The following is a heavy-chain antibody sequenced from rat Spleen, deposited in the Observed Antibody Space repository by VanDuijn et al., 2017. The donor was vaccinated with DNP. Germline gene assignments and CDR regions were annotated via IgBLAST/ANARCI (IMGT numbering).Heavy chain of an antibody. CDR1: GFTFINYG. CDR2: ISSSSSYI. Sequence: EVQLVESGGGLVQPGRSLKLSCLASGFTFINYGMNWIRQAPGKGLEWVASISSSSSYIYYADTVKGRFTISRENAKNTLYLQMTSLRSEDLATYYCVRWNSGHFDYWGQGVMVTVSS. CDR3: VRWNSGHFDY. D-gene: IGHD4-3*01. J-gene: IGHJ2*01. V-gene: IGHV5-34*01.